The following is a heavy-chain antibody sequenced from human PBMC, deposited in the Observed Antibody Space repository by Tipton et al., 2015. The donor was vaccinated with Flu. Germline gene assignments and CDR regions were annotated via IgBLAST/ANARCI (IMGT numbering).Heavy chain of an antibody. CDR3: ARDALGIGAFDI. CDR1: GFTVSSNY. CDR2: IYSGGST. Sequence: GSLRLSCAASGFTVSSNYMSWVRQAPGEGLEWVSVIYSGGSTYYADSVKGRFTISRDNSKNTLYLQMNSLRAEDTAVYYCARDALGIGAFDIWGQGTMVTVSS. J-gene: IGHJ3*02. D-gene: IGHD7-27*01. V-gene: IGHV3-53*01.